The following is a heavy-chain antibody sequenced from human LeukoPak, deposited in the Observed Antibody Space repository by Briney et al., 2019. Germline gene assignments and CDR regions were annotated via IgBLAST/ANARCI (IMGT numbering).Heavy chain of an antibody. CDR1: GYTFTGYI. D-gene: IGHD3-10*02. CDR3: TRGLWPGRFDP. CDR2: MSPNSGNT. V-gene: IGHV1-8*03. J-gene: IGHJ5*02. Sequence: ASVKVSCKASGYTFTGYIMHWVRQATGQGLEWMGWMSPNSGNTAYAQRFQGRVTITTNTSISTAYMELSSLRSEDTAVYYCTRGLWPGRFDPWGQGTLVTVSS.